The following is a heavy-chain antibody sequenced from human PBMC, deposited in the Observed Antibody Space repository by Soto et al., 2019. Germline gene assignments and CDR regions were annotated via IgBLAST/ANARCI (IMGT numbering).Heavy chain of an antibody. V-gene: IGHV4-59*11. Sequence: PSETLSLTCSVSGDSINSRYWSWIRQPPGKGLEWIGYIDYVGSTNYAPSLQSRVTMSVDTSKNQVSLKLRYVTAADTDVYYCLRQRGNYFDFWGQGTLVTVYS. D-gene: IGHD3-10*01. CDR3: LRQRGNYFDF. CDR1: GDSINSRY. J-gene: IGHJ4*02. CDR2: IDYVGST.